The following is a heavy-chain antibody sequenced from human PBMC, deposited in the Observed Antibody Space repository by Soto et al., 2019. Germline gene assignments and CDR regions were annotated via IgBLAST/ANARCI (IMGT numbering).Heavy chain of an antibody. CDR3: ARDRSGSYYEDYYYYGMDV. Sequence: GASVKVSCKASGYTFTSYGISWVRQAPGQGLEWMGWISAYNGNTNYAQKLQGRVTMTTDTSTSTAYMELRSLRSDDTAVYYCARDRSGSYYEDYYYYGMDVWGQGTTVTVSS. CDR1: GYTFTSYG. CDR2: ISAYNGNT. V-gene: IGHV1-18*01. D-gene: IGHD1-26*01. J-gene: IGHJ6*02.